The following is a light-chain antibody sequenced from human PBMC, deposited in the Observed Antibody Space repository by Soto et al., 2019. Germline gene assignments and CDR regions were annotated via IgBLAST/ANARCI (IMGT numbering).Light chain of an antibody. V-gene: IGLV1-40*01. Sequence: QSVLTQPPSVSGAPGQRVTISCTGSSSNIGAGYDVQWFQQLPGTAPKLLINGDINRPSGVSDRFSGPKSGTSASLAITGLQAEDEAIYYCQSYDISLSGPWVFGGGTKLTVL. CDR1: SSNIGAGYD. J-gene: IGLJ3*02. CDR2: GDI. CDR3: QSYDISLSGPWV.